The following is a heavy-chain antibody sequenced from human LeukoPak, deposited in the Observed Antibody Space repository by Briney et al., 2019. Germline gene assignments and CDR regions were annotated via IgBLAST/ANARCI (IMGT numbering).Heavy chain of an antibody. CDR2: IHYSGST. D-gene: IGHD2-2*01. CDR3: ARGGCSSTSCSLRRYYYYYMDV. J-gene: IGHJ6*03. V-gene: IGHV4-59*12. CDR1: GGSITNYY. Sequence: SETLSLTCTVSGGSITNYYWTWIRQPPGKGLEWIGYIHYSGSTNYNPSLKSRVTISVDRSKNQFSLKLSSVTAADTAVYYCARGGCSSTSCSLRRYYYYYMDVWGKGTTVTVSS.